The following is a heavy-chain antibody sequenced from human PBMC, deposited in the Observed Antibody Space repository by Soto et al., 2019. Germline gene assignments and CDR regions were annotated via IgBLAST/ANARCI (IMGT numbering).Heavy chain of an antibody. CDR3: SGALENPYFYYGLNV. CDR1: GFSFSSYG. V-gene: IGHV3-30*03. J-gene: IGHJ6*02. CDR2: TTYDGGIK. Sequence: QGQLVESGGGVVQPGRSLRLSCGASGFSFSSYGMEWVRLAPGKGLEWVAATTYDGGIKHYVDSVKGRFTISRDNSKNTLFLQMNSLRVEYSATSYCSGALENPYFYYGLNVWGQGTMVTVSS.